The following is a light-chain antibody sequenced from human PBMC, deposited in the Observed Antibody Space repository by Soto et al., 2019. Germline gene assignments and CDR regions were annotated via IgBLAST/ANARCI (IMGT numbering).Light chain of an antibody. CDR3: CSYAGSSTFSVV. CDR1: SSDVGSYNL. V-gene: IGLV2-23*03. CDR2: EGS. J-gene: IGLJ2*01. Sequence: QSALPQPASVSGSPGQSITISCTGTSSDVGSYNLVSWYQQHPGKAPKLMIYEGSKRPSGVSNRFSGSKSGNTASLTISGLQAEDEADYYCCSYAGSSTFSVVVGGGTKLTVL.